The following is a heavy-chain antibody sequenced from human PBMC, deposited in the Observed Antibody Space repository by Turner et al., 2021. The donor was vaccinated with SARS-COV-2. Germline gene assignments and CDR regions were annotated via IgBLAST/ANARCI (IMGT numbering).Heavy chain of an antibody. Sequence: QLQLQESGPGLVKPSETLSLTCTVSGGSISSSSHYWGWIRQPPGRGLEWIGSIYYSGSTYHNPSLKSRVTISVDTSKNQFSLKLSSVTAADTAVYYCATETVTERKYNYYGMDVWGQGTTVTVSS. CDR2: IYYSGST. V-gene: IGHV4-39*01. CDR1: GGSISSSSHY. CDR3: ATETVTERKYNYYGMDV. J-gene: IGHJ6*02. D-gene: IGHD4-4*01.